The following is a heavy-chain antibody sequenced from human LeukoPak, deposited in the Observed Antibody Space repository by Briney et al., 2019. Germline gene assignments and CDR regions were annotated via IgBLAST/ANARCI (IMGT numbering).Heavy chain of an antibody. CDR2: IYYSGST. CDR3: ARDLSIDYDSSGSFDY. J-gene: IGHJ4*02. Sequence: SETLSLTCTASGGTFSSYYWSWIRQPPGKGLEWIGYIYYSGSTNYNPSLKSRVTISVDTSKNQFSLKLSSVTAADTAGYYCARDLSIDYDSSGSFDYWGQGTLVTVSS. V-gene: IGHV4-59*12. D-gene: IGHD3-22*01. CDR1: GGTFSSYY.